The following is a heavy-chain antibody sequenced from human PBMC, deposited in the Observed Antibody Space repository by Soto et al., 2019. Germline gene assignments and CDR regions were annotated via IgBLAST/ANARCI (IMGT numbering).Heavy chain of an antibody. CDR2: ISWNGGRT. J-gene: IGHJ6*02. Sequence: GGALRLSCAVSGFSFDEYAMHWVRQAPGTGLEWVSSISWNGGRTAYADSVKGRFTISRDNAKNSLHLQMNSLRPEDTALYYCAKDLGGYSTSQQEYYGMHVWGQGTTVTVSS. CDR1: GFSFDEYA. V-gene: IGHV3-9*01. CDR3: AKDLGGYSTSQQEYYGMHV. D-gene: IGHD4-4*01.